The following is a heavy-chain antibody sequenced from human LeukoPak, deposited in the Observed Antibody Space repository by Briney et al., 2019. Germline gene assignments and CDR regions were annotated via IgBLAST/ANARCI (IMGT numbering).Heavy chain of an antibody. Sequence: GGSLRLSCAASGFTFRTYEMNWVRQAPGKGLEWVSYISSSAVTIYYADSVKGRFTGSIDNANNSLYLHLDSLRAEDTAVYYCARVDMGAADYWGQGTLVTVSS. D-gene: IGHD1-26*01. CDR3: ARVDMGAADY. J-gene: IGHJ4*02. CDR1: GFTFRTYE. V-gene: IGHV3-48*03. CDR2: ISSSAVTI.